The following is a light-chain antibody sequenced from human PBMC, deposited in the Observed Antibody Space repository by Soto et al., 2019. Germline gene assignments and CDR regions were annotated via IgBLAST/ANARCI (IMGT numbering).Light chain of an antibody. CDR2: GAS. J-gene: IGKJ1*01. CDR1: QSVSSY. V-gene: IGKV3-15*01. CDR3: QQYANWPPWT. Sequence: EIVMTQSPATLSVSPGERATLSCRASQSVSSYLAWYQQRPGQAPRLVIYGASTRATGVPARFSGSGSGTEFTLTLSTLQPEDFADYYCQQYANWPPWTFGQGTKVEIK.